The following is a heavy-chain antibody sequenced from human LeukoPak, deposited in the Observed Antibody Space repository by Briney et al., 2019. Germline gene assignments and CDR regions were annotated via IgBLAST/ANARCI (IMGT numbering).Heavy chain of an antibody. CDR1: GGSISSYY. CDR2: IYYSGTT. J-gene: IGHJ5*02. Sequence: SETLSLTCTVSGGSISSYYWNWIRQPPGKGLEWIGYIYYSGTTNYNPSLKSRVSMSVDTSKNQFSLKLSSVTAADTAVYYCARVAYYDFWSGYSNWFDPWGQGALVTVSS. V-gene: IGHV4-59*01. D-gene: IGHD3-3*01. CDR3: ARVAYYDFWSGYSNWFDP.